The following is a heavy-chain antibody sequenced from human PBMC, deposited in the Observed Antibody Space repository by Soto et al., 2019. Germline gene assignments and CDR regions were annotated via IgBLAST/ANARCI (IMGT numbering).Heavy chain of an antibody. CDR3: ARGGIQLSYAFDY. CDR2: IYTSGST. V-gene: IGHV4-4*07. D-gene: IGHD5-18*01. J-gene: IGHJ4*02. CDR1: GTSVSNYY. Sequence: SSETLSLTCRVSGTSVSNYYWSWIRQPAGKGLEHIGRIYTSGSTSYNPSLKSRVTMSMDTSQTQIYLNLTSVTAADTAVYYCARGGIQLSYAFDYWGQGIQVTVSS.